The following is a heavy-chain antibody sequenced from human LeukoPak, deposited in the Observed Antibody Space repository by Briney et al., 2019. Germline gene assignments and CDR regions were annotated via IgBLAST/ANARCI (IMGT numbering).Heavy chain of an antibody. CDR1: AYSFTDYY. CDR3: ARSSPTYYFDSSGYYYGDY. V-gene: IGHV1-2*06. D-gene: IGHD3-22*01. CDR2: INPNTGVT. J-gene: IGHJ4*02. Sequence: GASVKVSCKASAYSFTDYYIHWVRQAPGQGLEWKGRINPNTGVTDYAQIFKGRVTMTRDTSISTAYMELSRLGSDDTAVYYCARSSPTYYFDSSGYYYGDYWGQGTLVTVSS.